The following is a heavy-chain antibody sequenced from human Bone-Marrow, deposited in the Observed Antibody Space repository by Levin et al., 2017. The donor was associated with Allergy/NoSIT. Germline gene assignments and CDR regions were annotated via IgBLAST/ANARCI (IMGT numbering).Heavy chain of an antibody. D-gene: IGHD6-6*01. J-gene: IGHJ6*02. CDR3: ARDFHGEQLVGEYYYYGMDV. CDR1: GGSISSSNW. Sequence: SETLCLTCAVSGGSISSSNWWSWVRQPPGKGLEWIGEIYHSGSTNYNPSLKSRVTISVDKSKNQFSLKLSSVTAADTAVYYCARDFHGEQLVGEYYYYGMDVWGQGTTVTVSS. CDR2: IYHSGST. V-gene: IGHV4-4*02.